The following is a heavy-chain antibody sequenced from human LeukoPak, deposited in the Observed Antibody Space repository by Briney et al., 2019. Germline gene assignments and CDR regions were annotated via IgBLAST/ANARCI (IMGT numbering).Heavy chain of an antibody. D-gene: IGHD4-17*01. J-gene: IGHJ3*02. CDR1: GFTFSCYA. Sequence: GGSLRLSCAASGFTFSCYAMRWVRQAPGKGLEWVSAISGSGGSTYYADSVKGRFTIPRDNSKNTLYLQMNSLRAEDTAVYYCALMHGDYAYAFDIWGQGTMVTVSS. CDR2: ISGSGGST. V-gene: IGHV3-23*01. CDR3: ALMHGDYAYAFDI.